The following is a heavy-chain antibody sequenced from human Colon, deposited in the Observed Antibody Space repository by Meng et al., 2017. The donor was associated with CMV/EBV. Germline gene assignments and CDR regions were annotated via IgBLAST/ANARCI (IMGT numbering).Heavy chain of an antibody. V-gene: IGHV3-9*01. CDR2: ITWNSETI. D-gene: IGHD1-26*01. J-gene: IGHJ6*02. CDR1: GFTFDDHA. Sequence: GGSLRLSCAASGFTFDDHAMHWVRQVPGKGPEWVAGITWNSETIAYGDSVKGRFTVSRDNAKTALYLQMNSLRAEDTALYYCAKDVGANFFYGLDVWGQGTKVTVSS. CDR3: AKDVGANFFYGLDV.